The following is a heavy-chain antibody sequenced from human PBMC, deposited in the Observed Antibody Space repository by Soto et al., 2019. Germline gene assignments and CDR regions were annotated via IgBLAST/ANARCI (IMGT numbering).Heavy chain of an antibody. CDR2: IIPIFGTA. CDR3: ARVSPPYSSSSDSRRYSGYEIWGFDY. V-gene: IGHV1-69*13. J-gene: IGHJ4*02. Sequence: ASVKVSCKASGGTFSSYAISWVRQAPGQGLEWMGGIIPIFGTANYAQKFQGRVTITADESTSTAYMELGSLRSEDTAVYYWARVSPPYSSSSDSRRYSGYEIWGFDYWGQGTLVTVSS. D-gene: IGHD5-12*01. CDR1: GGTFSSYA.